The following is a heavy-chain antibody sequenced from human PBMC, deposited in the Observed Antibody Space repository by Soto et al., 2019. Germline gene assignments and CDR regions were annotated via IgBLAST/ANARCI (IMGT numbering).Heavy chain of an antibody. V-gene: IGHV1-8*01. CDR2: MNPNSGST. J-gene: IGHJ2*01. Sequence: QMQLVQSGAEVKKPGASVKVSCKASGYTFSSYDINWVRQATGHGLEWMGWMNPNSGSTGYTQKFQGRVTMTKNTSTSTAYMELISLRSEDTAVYYCTSGWFFDLWGRGTLVTVSS. CDR3: TSGWFFDL. CDR1: GYTFSSYD.